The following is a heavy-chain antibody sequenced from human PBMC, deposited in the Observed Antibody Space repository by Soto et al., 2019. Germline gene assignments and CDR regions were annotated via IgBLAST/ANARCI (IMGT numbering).Heavy chain of an antibody. CDR3: ARGESVVGDY. CDR1: GYTFTSYA. V-gene: IGHV1-3*04. CDR2: INTGNGNT. Sequence: GASVKVSCKASGYTFTSYAVHWVRQAPGQRLEWMGWINTGNGNTKCSQKFQDRVTITRDTSASTAYMELSSLRSEDTAVYYCARGESVVGDYWGQGTLVTVSS. D-gene: IGHD2-15*01. J-gene: IGHJ4*02.